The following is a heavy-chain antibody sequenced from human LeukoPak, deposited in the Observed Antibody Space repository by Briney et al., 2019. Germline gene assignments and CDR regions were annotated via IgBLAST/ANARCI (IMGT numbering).Heavy chain of an antibody. D-gene: IGHD4-17*01. CDR2: IYTSGST. CDR3: ARGGYGDYILHNWFDP. Sequence: SETLSLTCTVSGGSISSYCWSWIRQPAGKGLEWMGLIYTSGSTHYNPSLKSRVTMSVDTSKNQFSLKLSSVTAADTAVYYCARGGYGDYILHNWFDPWGQGTLVTVSS. J-gene: IGHJ5*02. CDR1: GGSISSYC. V-gene: IGHV4-4*07.